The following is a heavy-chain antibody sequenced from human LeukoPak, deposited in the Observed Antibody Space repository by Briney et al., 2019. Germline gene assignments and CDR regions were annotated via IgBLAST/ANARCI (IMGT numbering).Heavy chain of an antibody. CDR2: IYYSGST. Sequence: PSETLSLTCTVSGGSISSYYWSWIRQPPGKGLEWLGYIYYSGSTNYNPSLKSRVTISVDTSKNQFSLKLSSVTAADTAVYYCARVLDCTNGVCYYFDYWGQGTLVTVSS. J-gene: IGHJ4*02. CDR3: ARVLDCTNGVCYYFDY. V-gene: IGHV4-59*01. D-gene: IGHD2-8*01. CDR1: GGSISSYY.